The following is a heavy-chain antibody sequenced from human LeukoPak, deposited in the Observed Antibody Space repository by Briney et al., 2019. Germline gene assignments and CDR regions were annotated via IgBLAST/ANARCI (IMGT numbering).Heavy chain of an antibody. D-gene: IGHD2-15*01. Sequence: RSGGSLRLSCVASGFAFSSFAMSWVRQAPGKGLEWVSGLTGSGSTYHADSVKGRFTISRDNSKNTLSLQMNSLRAEDTAVYYCAKMKGWRLYDYCMDVWGKGTTVPVSS. CDR3: AKMKGWRLYDYCMDV. J-gene: IGHJ6*03. CDR2: LTGSGST. V-gene: IGHV3-23*01. CDR1: GFAFSSFA.